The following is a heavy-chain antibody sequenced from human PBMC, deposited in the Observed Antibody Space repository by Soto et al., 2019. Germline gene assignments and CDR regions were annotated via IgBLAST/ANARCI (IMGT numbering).Heavy chain of an antibody. Sequence: SETLSLTCTVSGGSISSYYWSWIRQPPGKGLEWIGYIYYSGSTNYNPSLKSRVTISVDTSKNQFSLKLSSVTAADTAVYYCARTPRRETSWFGLHFDYWGQGTLVTVSS. J-gene: IGHJ4*02. V-gene: IGHV4-59*01. CDR2: IYYSGST. D-gene: IGHD3-10*01. CDR3: ARTPRRETSWFGLHFDY. CDR1: GGSISSYY.